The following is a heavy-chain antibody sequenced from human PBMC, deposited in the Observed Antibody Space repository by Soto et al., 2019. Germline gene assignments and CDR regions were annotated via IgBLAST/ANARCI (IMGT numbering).Heavy chain of an antibody. CDR3: ASDSQYSTDGQRFDS. Sequence: QVQLVQSGVEVKKPGASVKVSCKASGYTFTNYAISWVRQAPGRGLEWMGWVNTYNGNPNYAQIFQGRVTMTTDTSTGTAYMELRSLKSDVSAVYYCASDSQYSTDGQRFDSWGQGTLVTVSS. CDR1: GYTFTNYA. CDR2: VNTYNGNP. V-gene: IGHV1-18*01. D-gene: IGHD6-6*01. J-gene: IGHJ4*02.